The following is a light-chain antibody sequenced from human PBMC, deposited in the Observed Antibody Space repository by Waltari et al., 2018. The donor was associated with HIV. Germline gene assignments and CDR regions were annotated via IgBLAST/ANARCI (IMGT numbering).Light chain of an antibody. CDR3: MVWHSSFWV. Sequence: QAVLTQPSSLSASSGASASLTCTLHSGFNVASYRTYWYNQKPGSPPRFLLRYKSDSDTQQGSGVPSRFSGSKDASANAGILLISGLQSEDEAYYYCMVWHSSFWVFGGGTKLTVL. CDR1: SGFNVASYR. V-gene: IGLV5-45*03. J-gene: IGLJ3*02. CDR2: YKSDSDT.